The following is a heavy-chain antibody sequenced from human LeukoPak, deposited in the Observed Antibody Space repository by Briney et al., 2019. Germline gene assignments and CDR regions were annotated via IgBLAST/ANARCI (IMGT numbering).Heavy chain of an antibody. D-gene: IGHD3-22*01. J-gene: IGHJ6*03. CDR1: GFTFGSYG. CDR3: AKSHYDSSGYYYYYYMDV. CDR2: ISGSGGST. Sequence: GGSLRLSCAASGFTFGSYGMSWVRQAPGKGLEWVSAISGSGGSTYYADSVKGRFTISRDNSKNTLYLQMNSLRAEDTAVYYCAKSHYDSSGYYYYYYMDVWGKGTTVTVSS. V-gene: IGHV3-23*01.